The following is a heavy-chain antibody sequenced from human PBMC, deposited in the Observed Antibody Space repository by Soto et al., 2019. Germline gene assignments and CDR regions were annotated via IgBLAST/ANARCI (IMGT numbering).Heavy chain of an antibody. CDR1: GFTFSSCE. CDR2: ISSSGSTI. J-gene: IGHJ5*02. Sequence: GSLRLSCAASGFTFSSCEMNWVRQAPGKGLEWVSYISSSGSTIYYADSVKGRFTISRDNAKNSLYLQMNSLRAEDTAVYYCARGRDIVVVVAATPGWFDPWGQGTLVTVSS. V-gene: IGHV3-48*03. CDR3: ARGRDIVVVVAATPGWFDP. D-gene: IGHD2-15*01.